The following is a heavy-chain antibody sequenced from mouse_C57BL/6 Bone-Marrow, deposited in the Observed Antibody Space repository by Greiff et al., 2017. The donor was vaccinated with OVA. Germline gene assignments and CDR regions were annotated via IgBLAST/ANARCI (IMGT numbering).Heavy chain of an antibody. CDR2: IDPSDSYT. CDR3: ARDGYGPY. Sequence: VQLQQPGAELVRPGTSVKLSCKASGYTFTSYWMHWVKQRPGQGLEWIGVIDPSDSYTNYNQKFKGKATLTVDTYSSPAYMQLSSLTSEDSAVYYCARDGYGPYWGQGTLVTVSA. D-gene: IGHD1-1*02. CDR1: GYTFTSYW. J-gene: IGHJ3*01. V-gene: IGHV1-59*01.